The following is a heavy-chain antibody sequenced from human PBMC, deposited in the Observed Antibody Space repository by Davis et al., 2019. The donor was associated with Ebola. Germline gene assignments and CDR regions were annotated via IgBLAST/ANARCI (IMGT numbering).Heavy chain of an antibody. D-gene: IGHD6-19*01. CDR3: ARISSGWSGYFDL. J-gene: IGHJ2*01. CDR1: GFTFSDYY. CDR2: ISSSSSYT. V-gene: IGHV3-11*06. Sequence: GESLKISCAASGFTFSDYYMSWIRQAPGKGLEWVSYISSSSSYTNYADPVKGRFTISRDNAKNSLYLQMNSLRAEDTAVYYCARISSGWSGYFDLWGRGTLVTVSS.